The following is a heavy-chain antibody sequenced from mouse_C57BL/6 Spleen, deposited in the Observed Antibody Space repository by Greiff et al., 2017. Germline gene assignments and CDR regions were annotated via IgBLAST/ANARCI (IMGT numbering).Heavy chain of an antibody. Sequence: QVHVKQPGAELVKPGASVKLSCKASGYTFTSYWMHWVKQRPGQGLEWIGMIHPNSGSTNYNEKFKSKATLTVDKSSSTAYMQLSSLTSEDSAVYYSARGVGPDYLDYWGQGTTLTVSS. J-gene: IGHJ2*01. V-gene: IGHV1-64*01. CDR3: ARGVGPDYLDY. D-gene: IGHD1-1*02. CDR1: GYTFTSYW. CDR2: IHPNSGST.